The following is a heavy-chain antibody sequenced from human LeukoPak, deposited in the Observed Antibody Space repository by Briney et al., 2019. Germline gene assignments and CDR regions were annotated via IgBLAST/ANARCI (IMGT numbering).Heavy chain of an antibody. CDR2: ISYDGSNK. CDR3: ARSFFQWNYGSCLDS. J-gene: IGHJ4*02. CDR1: GFTFSSYA. D-gene: IGHD1-7*01. Sequence: PGGSLRLSCAASGFTFSSYAMHWVRQAPGKGLEWVAVISYDGSNKYYADSVKGRFTISRDNSRSILYLQMNSLRPEDTAVYSCARSFFQWNYGSCLDSWGQGTLVTVSS. V-gene: IGHV3-30*04.